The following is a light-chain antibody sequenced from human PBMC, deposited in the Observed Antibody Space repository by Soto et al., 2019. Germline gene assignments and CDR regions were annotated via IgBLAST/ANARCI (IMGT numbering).Light chain of an antibody. Sequence: DIHMTQSPSTLSASVLDIVTIHFLASQSISSWLAWYQQKPGKAPKLLMSDASSLERGVPSRFSGSGSGTEFTLTISSLQPDDFATYYCQQYDDNSRTFGLGTKVDIK. V-gene: IGKV1-5*01. J-gene: IGKJ1*01. CDR3: QQYDDNSRT. CDR2: DAS. CDR1: QSISSW.